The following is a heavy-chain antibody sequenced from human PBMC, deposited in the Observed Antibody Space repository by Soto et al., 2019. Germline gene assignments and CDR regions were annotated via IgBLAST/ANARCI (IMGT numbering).Heavy chain of an antibody. V-gene: IGHV3-9*01. CDR1: GLTFDDYA. CDR2: ISWNSGSI. CDR3: AKSDNAVAVAGYFDF. Sequence: VQLVESGGGLVQPGRSLRLSCAASGLTFDDYAMHWVRQAPGKGLEWVSGISWNSGSIGYADSVKGRFTISRDNAKNSLYLQMNSLRTEDTALYYCAKSDNAVAVAGYFDFWGQGSLVTVSS. D-gene: IGHD6-19*01. J-gene: IGHJ4*02.